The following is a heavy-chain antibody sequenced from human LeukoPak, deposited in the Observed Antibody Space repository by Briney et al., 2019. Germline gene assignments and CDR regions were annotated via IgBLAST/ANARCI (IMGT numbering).Heavy chain of an antibody. CDR2: IYSGGST. Sequence: GGSLRLSCAASGFTVSSNYMSWVRQAPGKGLEWVSVIYSGGSTYYADSVKGRFTISRGNSKNTLYLQINSLRAEDTAVYYCAAGPDQYYFDYWGQGTLVTVSS. CDR3: AAGPDQYYFDY. J-gene: IGHJ4*02. CDR1: GFTVSSNY. V-gene: IGHV3-53*01.